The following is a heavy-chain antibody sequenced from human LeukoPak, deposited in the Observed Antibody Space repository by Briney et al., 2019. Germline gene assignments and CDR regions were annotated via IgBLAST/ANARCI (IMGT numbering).Heavy chain of an antibody. CDR3: ARDIVGATDWFDP. D-gene: IGHD1-26*01. CDR1: GYTFTGYY. CDR2: INPNSGGT. Sequence: ASVTVSCKASGYTFTGYYMHWVRQAPGQGLEWMGWINPNSGGTNYAQKLQGRVTMTTDTSTSTAYMELRSLRSDDTAVYYCARDIVGATDWFDPWGQGTLVTVSS. V-gene: IGHV1-2*02. J-gene: IGHJ5*02.